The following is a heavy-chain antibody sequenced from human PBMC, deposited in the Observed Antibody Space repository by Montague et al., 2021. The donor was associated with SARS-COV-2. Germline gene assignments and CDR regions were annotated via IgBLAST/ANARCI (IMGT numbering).Heavy chain of an antibody. V-gene: IGHV2-70*11. CDR2: IDWDDDK. J-gene: IGHJ3*02. Sequence: PALVKPTQTLTLTCTFSGFSLSTSGMCVSWIRQPPGKALEWLARIDWDDDKYYSTSLKTRLTISKDTSKNQVVLTMTNMDPVDTATYYCARMRIAAAGSPFDXWGQGTMVTDSP. CDR1: GFSLSTSGMC. D-gene: IGHD6-13*01. CDR3: ARMRIAAAGSPFDX.